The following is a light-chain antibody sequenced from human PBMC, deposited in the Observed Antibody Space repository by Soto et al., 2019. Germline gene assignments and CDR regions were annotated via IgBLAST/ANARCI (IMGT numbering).Light chain of an antibody. J-gene: IGKJ1*01. CDR3: QQGYNVPPT. Sequence: DIVMTQSPAGLSASPGERATLSCRASQPISRRLAWYQQKPGQAPYLLIYPASTLQSGVPSGFSGSGSGTDVTLTINSLQPADFATYYCQQGYNVPPTFGQGTKVEI. V-gene: IGKV1-12*01. CDR2: PAS. CDR1: QPISRR.